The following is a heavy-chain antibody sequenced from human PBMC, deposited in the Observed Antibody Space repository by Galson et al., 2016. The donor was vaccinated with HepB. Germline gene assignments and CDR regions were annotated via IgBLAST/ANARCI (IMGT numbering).Heavy chain of an antibody. D-gene: IGHD3-3*01. J-gene: IGHJ5*02. CDR1: GGSFRNYY. CDR3: ARAKRPPRSSSFGYSWFAP. Sequence: SETLSLTCAVYGGSFRNYYWTWIRQSPEKGLEWIGDINESGGSNYNPSFASPVTISSATAKTQFSLNMYSMTAADTGVYYCARAKRPPRSSSFGYSWFAPWGQGTPVIVSS. V-gene: IGHV4-34*01. CDR2: INESGGS.